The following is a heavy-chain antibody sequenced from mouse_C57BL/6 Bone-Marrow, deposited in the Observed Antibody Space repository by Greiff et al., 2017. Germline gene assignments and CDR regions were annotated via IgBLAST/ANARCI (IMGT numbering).Heavy chain of an antibody. CDR1: GFNIKDDY. Sequence: VQLQQSGAELVRPGASVKLSCTASGFNIKDDYMHWVKQRPEQGLEWIGWIDPENGDTEYAPKFQGKATITADTSSNTAYLQLSSQTSEDTAVYYCTALYYYGSSSDYFDYWGQGTTLTVSS. D-gene: IGHD1-1*01. CDR2: IDPENGDT. V-gene: IGHV14-4*01. CDR3: TALYYYGSSSDYFDY. J-gene: IGHJ2*01.